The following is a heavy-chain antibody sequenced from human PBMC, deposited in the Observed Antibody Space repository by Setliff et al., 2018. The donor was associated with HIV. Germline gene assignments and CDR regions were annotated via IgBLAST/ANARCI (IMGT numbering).Heavy chain of an antibody. Sequence: LSLTCTVSDGSIRSHYWSWIRQPPGKGLEWIGYIFYSGSTNYNPSLKSRVTISVDTTKSQISLKLSSVTAADTAVYYCARGAGYSYFDYSYYYMDVWGKGTTVTVSS. D-gene: IGHD5-18*01. J-gene: IGHJ6*03. CDR2: IFYSGST. CDR3: ARGAGYSYFDYSYYYMDV. CDR1: DGSIRSHY. V-gene: IGHV4-59*11.